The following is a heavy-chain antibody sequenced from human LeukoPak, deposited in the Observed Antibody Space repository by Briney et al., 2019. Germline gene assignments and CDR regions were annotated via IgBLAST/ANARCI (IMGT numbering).Heavy chain of an antibody. V-gene: IGHV1-2*02. D-gene: IGHD2-2*01. J-gene: IGHJ1*01. CDR1: VYRFTSYP. CDR2: MNPHSGET. Sequence: ASVNVSCKTSVYRFTSYPLHWVRQAPGQGREWLGWMNPHSGETNNAQKFQGRVTMTRDTSISVAYMELSSLRSDDMAVYFCARGMDAEAFQNWGQGTLVIVSS. CDR3: ARGMDAEAFQN.